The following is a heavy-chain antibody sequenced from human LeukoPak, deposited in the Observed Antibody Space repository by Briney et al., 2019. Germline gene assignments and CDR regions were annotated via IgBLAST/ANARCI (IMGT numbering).Heavy chain of an antibody. D-gene: IGHD4-23*01. Sequence: PSETLSLTCTVSGGSISSGGYYWSWIRQHPGKGLEWIGYIYYSGSTYYNPSLKSRVTISVDTSKNQFSLKLSSVTAADTAVYYCARVFSNYGGKPQGFDYWGQGTLVTVSS. CDR1: GGSISSGGYY. CDR3: ARVFSNYGGKPQGFDY. V-gene: IGHV4-31*03. J-gene: IGHJ4*02. CDR2: IYYSGST.